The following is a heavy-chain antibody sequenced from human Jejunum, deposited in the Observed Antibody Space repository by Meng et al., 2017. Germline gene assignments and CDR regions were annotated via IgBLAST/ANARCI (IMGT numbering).Heavy chain of an antibody. D-gene: IGHD3/OR15-3a*01. CDR1: GFTFGTYW. CDR3: ARDTDWHNFDY. J-gene: IGHJ4*02. V-gene: IGHV3-7*01. Sequence: GESLKISCAASGFTFGTYWMTWVRQAPGKGLEWVANIKQDGSEKYYVDSVKVRFTISRDNAKNSLYLQMNSLRAKDTAVYYCARDTDWHNFDYWGQGTLVTVSS. CDR2: IKQDGSEK.